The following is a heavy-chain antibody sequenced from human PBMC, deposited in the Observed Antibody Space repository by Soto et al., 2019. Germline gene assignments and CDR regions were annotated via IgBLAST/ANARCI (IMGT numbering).Heavy chain of an antibody. Sequence: EVQLAVSRGGLVPPGGSLRLSCAASAFSFSDHYEDWVRQAAGKGLEWVGHSRSKSNNYTALYAASAKGRFTISRDDSKSSLSLQMNSLRTEDTAVYYCGVSSGRSYPYAMDVWAQGTTVIVSS. D-gene: IGHD6-25*01. CDR2: SRSKSNNYTA. CDR1: AFSFSDHY. J-gene: IGHJ6*02. CDR3: GVSSGRSYPYAMDV. V-gene: IGHV3-72*01.